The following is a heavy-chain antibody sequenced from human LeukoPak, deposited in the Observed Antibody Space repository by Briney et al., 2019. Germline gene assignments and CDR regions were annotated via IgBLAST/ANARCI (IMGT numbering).Heavy chain of an antibody. J-gene: IGHJ4*02. V-gene: IGHV3-23*01. CDR1: GFTFSSYA. CDR3: ATPLHGSGSYYVCFDY. Sequence: PGGSLRLSCAASGFTFSSYAMSWVRQAPGKGLEWVSAISGSGGSTYYADSVKGRFTISRDNSKNTLYLRMNSLRAEDTAVYYCATPLHGSGSYYVCFDYWGQGTLVTVSS. D-gene: IGHD3-10*01. CDR2: ISGSGGST.